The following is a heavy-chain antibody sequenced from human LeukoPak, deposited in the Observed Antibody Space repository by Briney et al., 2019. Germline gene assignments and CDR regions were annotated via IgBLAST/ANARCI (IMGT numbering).Heavy chain of an antibody. Sequence: GASVKVSCKASGYTFTSYYMHWVRQAPGQGLEWMGIINPSGGSTSYAQKFQGRVTMTRDTSTSTVYMELRSLRSDDTAVYYCARDPHIVVVPAAIRGWFDPWGQGTLVTVSS. CDR3: ARDPHIVVVPAAIRGWFDP. J-gene: IGHJ5*02. D-gene: IGHD2-2*02. CDR2: INPSGGST. V-gene: IGHV1-46*01. CDR1: GYTFTSYY.